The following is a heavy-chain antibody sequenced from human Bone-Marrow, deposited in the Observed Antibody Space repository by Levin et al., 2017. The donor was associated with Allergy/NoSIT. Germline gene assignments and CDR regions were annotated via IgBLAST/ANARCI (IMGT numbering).Heavy chain of an antibody. V-gene: IGHV3-21*01. CDR3: VGDPEEVSMVRGVISIYYYYGMDV. D-gene: IGHD3-10*01. J-gene: IGHJ6*02. CDR2: ISTSSSYI. Sequence: GGSLRLSCAASGFSITRYTMNWVRQAPGKGLEWVSSISTSSSYISYADSVKGRFTMSRDNAKNSLFLQMNSLRAEDTAVYYCVGDPEEVSMVRGVISIYYYYGMDVWGQGTTVTVS. CDR1: GFSITRYT.